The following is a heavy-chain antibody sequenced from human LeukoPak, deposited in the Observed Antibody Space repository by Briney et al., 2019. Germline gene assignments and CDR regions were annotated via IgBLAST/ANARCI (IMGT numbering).Heavy chain of an antibody. J-gene: IGHJ1*01. V-gene: IGHV4-34*01. D-gene: IGHD3-22*01. Sequence: SETLSLTCAVYGGSFSGYYWSWIRQPPGKGLEWIGEINHSGSTNYNPSLKSRVTISVDTSKNQFSLKLSSVTAADTAVYYCARYYYDSSGHRYFQHWGQGTLATVSS. CDR3: ARYYYDSSGHRYFQH. CDR2: INHSGST. CDR1: GGSFSGYY.